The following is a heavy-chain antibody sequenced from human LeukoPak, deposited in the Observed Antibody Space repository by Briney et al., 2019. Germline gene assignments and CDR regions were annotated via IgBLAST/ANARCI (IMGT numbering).Heavy chain of an antibody. J-gene: IGHJ4*02. Sequence: KSSETLSLTCAVYGGPFSGYYWSWIRQPPGKGLEWIGEINHSGSTNYNPSLKSRVTISVDTSKNQFSLKLSSVTAADTAVYYCARWDYGGRTDWGQGTLVTVSS. CDR1: GGPFSGYY. CDR3: ARWDYGGRTD. CDR2: INHSGST. V-gene: IGHV4-34*01. D-gene: IGHD4-23*01.